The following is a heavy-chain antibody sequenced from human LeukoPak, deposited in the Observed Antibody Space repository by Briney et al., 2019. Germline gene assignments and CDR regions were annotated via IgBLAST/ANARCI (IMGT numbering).Heavy chain of an antibody. CDR2: TYYRSKWYN. Sequence: SQTLSLTCAISGDSVSSKSVAWNWIRQSPSRGLEWLGRTYYRSKWYNDYAVSVKGRITINADTSKNQFSLQLNSVTPEDTAVYYCAREGVGVTMAHWGQGTLVTVSS. D-gene: IGHD1-26*01. CDR1: GDSVSSKSVA. J-gene: IGHJ4*02. V-gene: IGHV6-1*01. CDR3: AREGVGVTMAH.